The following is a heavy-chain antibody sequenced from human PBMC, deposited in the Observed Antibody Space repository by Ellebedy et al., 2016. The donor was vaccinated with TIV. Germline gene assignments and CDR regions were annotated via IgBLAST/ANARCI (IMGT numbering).Heavy chain of an antibody. CDR2: LSAYNGNT. V-gene: IGHV1-18*01. CDR3: ARDSRTPGISPPMDV. Sequence: ASVKVSCKASGYTFISYDINWVRQAPGQGLEWMVRLSAYNGNTNYAQKPQGRVTMTTDTSTSTAYMELRSLRSDDTAVYSCARDSRTPGISPPMDVWGKGTTVTVSS. CDR1: GYTFISYD. J-gene: IGHJ6*03. D-gene: IGHD3-3*02.